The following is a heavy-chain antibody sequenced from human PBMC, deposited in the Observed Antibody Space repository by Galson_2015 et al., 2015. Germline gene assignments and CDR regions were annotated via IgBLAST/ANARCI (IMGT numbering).Heavy chain of an antibody. Sequence: GLEWMGIIYPGDSDTRYSPSFQGQVTISADKSISTAYLQWSSLKASDTAMYYCARRRGYSGYYHFDLWGRGTLVTVSS. J-gene: IGHJ2*01. CDR3: ARRRGYSGYYHFDL. CDR2: IYPGDSDT. V-gene: IGHV5-51*01. D-gene: IGHD3-22*01.